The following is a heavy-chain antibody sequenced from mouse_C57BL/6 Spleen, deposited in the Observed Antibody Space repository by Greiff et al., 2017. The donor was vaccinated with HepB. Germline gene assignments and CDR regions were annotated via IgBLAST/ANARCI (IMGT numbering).Heavy chain of an antibody. Sequence: QVQLQQSGPELVKPGASVKISCKASGYAFSSSWMNWVKQRPGKGLEWIGRIYPGDGDTNYNGKFKGKATLTADKSSSTAYMQLSSLTSEDSAVYFCAMGGDGYYWFAYWGQGTLVTVSA. CDR2: IYPGDGDT. J-gene: IGHJ3*01. D-gene: IGHD2-3*01. V-gene: IGHV1-82*01. CDR3: AMGGDGYYWFAY. CDR1: GYAFSSSW.